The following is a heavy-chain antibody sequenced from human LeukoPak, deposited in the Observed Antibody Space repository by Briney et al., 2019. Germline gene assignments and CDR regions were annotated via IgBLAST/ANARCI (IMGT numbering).Heavy chain of an antibody. D-gene: IGHD3-22*01. CDR1: GYTFTSYG. J-gene: IGHJ4*02. CDR2: ISAYNGNT. CDR3: ARVRNYYDSSGYEYASLDY. V-gene: IGHV1-18*01. Sequence: GASVKVSCKASGYTFTSYGISWVRQAPGQGLEWMGWISAYNGNTNYAQKLQGRVTVTTDTSTSTAYMELRSLRSDDTAVYYCARVRNYYDSSGYEYASLDYWGQGTLVTVSS.